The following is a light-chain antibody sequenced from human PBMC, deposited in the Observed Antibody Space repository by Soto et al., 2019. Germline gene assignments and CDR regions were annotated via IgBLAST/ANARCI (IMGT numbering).Light chain of an antibody. CDR2: AAS. J-gene: IGKJ3*01. CDR1: QGISSY. Sequence: DILLTQSPSFLSASVGDRVTITCRASQGISSYLAWYQQKPGKAPKLLIYAASTLQSGVPSMFSGSGSGTEFPLTISILQPEDFATYYCQQLNSFPPTFGPGTKVDIK. CDR3: QQLNSFPPT. V-gene: IGKV1-9*01.